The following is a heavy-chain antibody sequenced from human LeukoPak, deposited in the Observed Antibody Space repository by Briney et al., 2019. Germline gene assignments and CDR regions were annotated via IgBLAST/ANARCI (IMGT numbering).Heavy chain of an antibody. Sequence: ASVKVSCKTSGYTFTDFYFYWLRQAPGQGLEWVGWIFPRNGDTNYAQKFQDRVTLTRDTSISTAYMELSRLTSDDTAIYYCARDGDSPMVDFDCWGQGTPVTVSS. D-gene: IGHD5-18*01. CDR2: IFPRNGDT. CDR3: ARDGDSPMVDFDC. V-gene: IGHV1-2*02. CDR1: GYTFTDFY. J-gene: IGHJ4*02.